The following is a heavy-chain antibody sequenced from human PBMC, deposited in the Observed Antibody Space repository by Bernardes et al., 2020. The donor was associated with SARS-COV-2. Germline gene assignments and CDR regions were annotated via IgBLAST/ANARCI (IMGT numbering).Heavy chain of an antibody. CDR2: VWNDGSNK. V-gene: IGHV3-33*01. D-gene: IGHD3-3*02. Sequence: GGSLRLSCAPSGFIFSHYGMHWVRQAPAKGLEWVAVVWNDGSNKFYADSVKGRFTISRDNAKNTLYLDMNNLRAEDTATYYCARERGGISPRVGYFDSWGQGTLVTVSS. J-gene: IGHJ4*02. CDR3: ARERGGISPRVGYFDS. CDR1: GFIFSHYG.